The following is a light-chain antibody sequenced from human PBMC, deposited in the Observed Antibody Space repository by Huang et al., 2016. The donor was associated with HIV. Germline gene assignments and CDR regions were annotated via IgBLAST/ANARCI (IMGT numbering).Light chain of an antibody. V-gene: IGKV3-20*01. CDR1: QIIRGSY. Sequence: EVVLTQSPGTLSLSPGGRATLSCKASQIIRGSYLAWYQQKPGPPPRLLLFCASTRASGTPVRFSGAGSGTDFNLTITGLKTDDFALYFCHHYEGFNFGQGTRLDIK. CDR3: HHYEGFN. CDR2: CAS. J-gene: IGKJ2*01.